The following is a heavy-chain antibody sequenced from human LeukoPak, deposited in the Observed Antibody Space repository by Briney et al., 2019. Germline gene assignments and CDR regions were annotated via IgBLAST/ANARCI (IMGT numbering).Heavy chain of an antibody. V-gene: IGHV3-21*01. CDR2: ISSSSSYI. J-gene: IGHJ1*01. D-gene: IGHD6-13*01. CDR1: GFTFSSYS. CDR3: ASAVPGIAAAGPHHYLH. Sequence: GGSLRLSCAASGFTFSSYSMNWVRQAPGKGLEWVSSISSSSSYIYYADSVKGRFTISRDNAKNSLYLQMNSLRAEDTAVCYCASAVPGIAAAGPHHYLHWNQVTLLIV.